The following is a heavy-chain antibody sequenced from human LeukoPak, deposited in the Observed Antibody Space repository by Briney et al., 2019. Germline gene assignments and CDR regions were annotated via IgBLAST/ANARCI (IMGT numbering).Heavy chain of an antibody. Sequence: PGGSLRLSCAVSGFTFSSYAMHWVRQAPGKGMEWVAVISYDGSNKYYADSVKGRFTISRDNSKNTLYLQMNSLRAEDTAVYYCARDKYYDSIFNWFDPWGQGTLVTVSS. V-gene: IGHV3-30-3*01. D-gene: IGHD3-22*01. CDR1: GFTFSSYA. J-gene: IGHJ5*02. CDR2: ISYDGSNK. CDR3: ARDKYYDSIFNWFDP.